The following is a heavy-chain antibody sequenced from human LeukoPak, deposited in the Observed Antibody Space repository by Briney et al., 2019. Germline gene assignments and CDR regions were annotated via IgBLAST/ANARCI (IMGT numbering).Heavy chain of an antibody. CDR3: AKDRHFLGPLDY. D-gene: IGHD3-3*02. CDR1: GFTFSSYA. CDR2: ISYDGSNK. Sequence: QPGGSLRLSCAASGFTFSSYAMHWVRQAPGKGLEWVAVISYDGSNKYYADSVKGRFTISRDNSKNTLYLQMNSLRAEDTAVYYCAKDRHFLGPLDYWGQGTLVTVSS. V-gene: IGHV3-30*04. J-gene: IGHJ4*02.